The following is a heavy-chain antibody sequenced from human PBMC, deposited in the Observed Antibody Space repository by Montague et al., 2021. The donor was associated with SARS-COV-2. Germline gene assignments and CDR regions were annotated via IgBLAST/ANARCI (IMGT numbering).Heavy chain of an antibody. CDR3: TQERGPGRTTWHYFDY. D-gene: IGHD1-14*01. Sequence: CAISGDSVSSNIAAWNWIRQSPPRGLEWLGRTYHRSKWYNDYAVSVRSRITISPATSKNQFSLQLNSVTLEDTAVYYRTQERGPGRTTWHYFDYWGQGTLVTVSS. J-gene: IGHJ4*02. V-gene: IGHV6-1*01. CDR2: TYHRSKWYN. CDR1: GDSVSSNIAA.